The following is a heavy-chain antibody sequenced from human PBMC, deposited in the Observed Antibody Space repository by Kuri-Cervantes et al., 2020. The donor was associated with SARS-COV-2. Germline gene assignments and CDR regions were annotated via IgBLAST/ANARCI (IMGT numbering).Heavy chain of an antibody. J-gene: IGHJ6*02. CDR1: GGTFSSYA. CDR2: IIPIFGTA. Sequence: SVKVSCKASGGTFSSYAISWVRQAPGQGLEWMGGIIPIFGTANYAQKFQGRVTITADKSTSTAYMELSKLRSEDTAVYYCAREGAGTLYTSRYYGMDVWGQGTTVTVSS. D-gene: IGHD3-10*01. V-gene: IGHV1-69*06. CDR3: AREGAGTLYTSRYYGMDV.